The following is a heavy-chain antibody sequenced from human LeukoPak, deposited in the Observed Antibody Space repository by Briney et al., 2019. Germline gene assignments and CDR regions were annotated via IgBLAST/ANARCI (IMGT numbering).Heavy chain of an antibody. J-gene: IGHJ4*02. CDR1: DTSINTYY. CDR3: ANYGVVLATYGSPSPFVY. Sequence: PSETLSLTCTVSDTSINTYYWSWIRQPAGKGLEWIGHIYATGTTNYNPSLNSRVTMSIDTSKNQFSLNLRSVTAADTAVYYCANYGVVLATYGSPSPFVYWGQGTLVTVSS. V-gene: IGHV4-4*07. CDR2: IYATGTT. D-gene: IGHD3-16*01.